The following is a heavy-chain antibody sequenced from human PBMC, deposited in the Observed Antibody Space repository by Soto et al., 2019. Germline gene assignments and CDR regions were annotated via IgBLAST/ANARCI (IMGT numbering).Heavy chain of an antibody. V-gene: IGHV4-34*01. J-gene: IGHJ4*02. CDR1: GGSFSGYY. CDR2: INHSGST. CDR3: ARDKITGLFGY. Sequence: QVQLQQWGAGMLKPSETLSLTCAVYGGSFSGYYWTWIRQPPGTGLECIGEINHSGSTNYDPSINGRVTISVNTSKNKFSLKLTSVTAADTAVYYCARDKITGLFGYWGQVTLVTVSS. D-gene: IGHD2-8*02.